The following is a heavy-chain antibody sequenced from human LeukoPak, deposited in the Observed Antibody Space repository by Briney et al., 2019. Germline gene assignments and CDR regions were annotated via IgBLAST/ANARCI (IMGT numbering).Heavy chain of an antibody. D-gene: IGHD6-13*01. CDR1: GGTFSSYA. CDR3: AKDRSSSWYEFGY. J-gene: IGHJ4*02. V-gene: IGHV1-69*13. Sequence: ASVKVSCKASGGTFSSYAISWVRQAPGQGLEWMGGIIPIFGTANYAQKFQGRVTITADESTSTAYMELSSLRSEDTAVYYCAKDRSSSWYEFGYWGQGTLVTVSS. CDR2: IIPIFGTA.